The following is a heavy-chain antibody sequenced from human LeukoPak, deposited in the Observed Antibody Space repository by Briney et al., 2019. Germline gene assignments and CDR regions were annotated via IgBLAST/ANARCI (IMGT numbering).Heavy chain of an antibody. CDR3: TKSGHLGSYYTAYFDY. J-gene: IGHJ4*01. CDR1: GFIFSNYA. V-gene: IGHV3-9*01. D-gene: IGHD3-10*01. Sequence: GGSLRLSCEASGFIFSNYAMHWVRQAPGKGLEWVSSISWNADTIGYADSVMGRFTISRDSAKNTVYLQLNSLQLEDTALYYCTKSGHLGSYYTAYFDYWGHGTLVTVSS. CDR2: ISWNADTI.